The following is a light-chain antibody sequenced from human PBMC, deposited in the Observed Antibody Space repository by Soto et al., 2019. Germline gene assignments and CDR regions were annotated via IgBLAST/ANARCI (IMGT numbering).Light chain of an antibody. J-gene: IGKJ5*01. Sequence: DIQMTQSPSSLSASVGDRVTITCRASESINRHLNWYQQKPGKAPKLLIYAASSLQNGVPSRFSSSGSGTDFTLTISNLQPEDFATYYCQQSYSTLSITFGQGTRLEIK. CDR3: QQSYSTLSIT. V-gene: IGKV1-39*01. CDR2: AAS. CDR1: ESINRH.